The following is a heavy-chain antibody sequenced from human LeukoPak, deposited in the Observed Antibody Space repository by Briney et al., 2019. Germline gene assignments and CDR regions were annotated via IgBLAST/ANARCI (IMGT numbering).Heavy chain of an antibody. CDR2: ISRSGSTI. D-gene: IGHD3-22*01. CDR1: GFTSSDYY. V-gene: IGHV3-11*01. J-gene: IGHJ6*03. CDR3: ARASDYYDSSGTNYYYYYMDV. Sequence: GGSLRLSCATSGFTSSDYYMTWIRQAQGRGLEWLSYISRSGSTIYYADSVKGRFTISRDNAKNSLYLQMDSLRADDTAVYYRARASDYYDSSGTNYYYYYMDVWGNGTTVTVSS.